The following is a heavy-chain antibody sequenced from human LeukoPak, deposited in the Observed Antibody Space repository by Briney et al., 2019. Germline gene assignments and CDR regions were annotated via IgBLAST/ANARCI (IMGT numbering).Heavy chain of an antibody. CDR3: ARDQGIFDY. CDR2: ISSTSTTI. CDR1: GFTVSSNY. Sequence: RGSLRLSCAASGFTVSSNYMSWVRQAPGKGLEWVSHISSTSTTIYYADSVKGRFTISRDNAKNSLYLQMNSLRDEDSAVYYCARDQGIFDYWGQGTLVTVSS. V-gene: IGHV3-48*02. J-gene: IGHJ4*02.